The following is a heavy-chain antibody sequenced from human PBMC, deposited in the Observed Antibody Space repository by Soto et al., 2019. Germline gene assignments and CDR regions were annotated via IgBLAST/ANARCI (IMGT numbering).Heavy chain of an antibody. Sequence: SETLSLTCAVYGGSFSGYYWSWIRQPPGKGLEWIGEINHSGSTNYNPSLKSRVTISVDTSKNQFSLKLSSVTAADTAVYYCARGLRGYYYYGMDVWGQGTTVTVSS. D-gene: IGHD5-12*01. J-gene: IGHJ6*02. CDR3: ARGLRGYYYYGMDV. CDR1: GGSFSGYY. CDR2: INHSGST. V-gene: IGHV4-34*01.